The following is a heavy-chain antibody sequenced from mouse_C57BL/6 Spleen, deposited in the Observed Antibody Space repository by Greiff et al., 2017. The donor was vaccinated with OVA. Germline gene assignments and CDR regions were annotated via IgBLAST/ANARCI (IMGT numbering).Heavy chain of an antibody. CDR1: GYTFTSYW. J-gene: IGHJ2*01. Sequence: EVQLQQSGTVLARPGASVKMSCKTSGYTFTSYWMHWVKQRPGQGLEWIGAIYPGNSDTSYNQKFKGKAKLTAVTSARTAYMELSSLTNEDSAVYYCTKRGYDYDDGVFDYWGQGTTLTVSS. D-gene: IGHD2-4*01. CDR2: IYPGNSDT. V-gene: IGHV1-5*01. CDR3: TKRGYDYDDGVFDY.